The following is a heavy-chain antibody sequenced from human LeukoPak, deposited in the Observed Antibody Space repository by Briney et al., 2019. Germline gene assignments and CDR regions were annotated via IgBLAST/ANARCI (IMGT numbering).Heavy chain of an antibody. Sequence: NPSETLSLTCTVSGGSISSSSYYWGWIRQPPGEGLEWIGGIYYSGSSYYNPSLKSRVTISVDTSKNQFSLKLSSVTVADTAVYYCAREITWHMDVWGKGTTVTVS. CDR3: AREITWHMDV. J-gene: IGHJ6*03. D-gene: IGHD1-14*01. CDR2: IYYSGSS. CDR1: GGSISSSSYY. V-gene: IGHV4-39*07.